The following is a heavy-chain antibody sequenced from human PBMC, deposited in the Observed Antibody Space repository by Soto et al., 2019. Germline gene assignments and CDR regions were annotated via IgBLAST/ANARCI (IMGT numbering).Heavy chain of an antibody. CDR2: IYYSGST. D-gene: IGHD3-16*02. CDR3: ARAGDYDYIWGSHPRGWFDP. J-gene: IGHJ5*02. Sequence: SETLSLTCTVSGGSISSYYWSWIRQPPGKGLEWIGYIYYSGSTNYNPSLKSRVTISVDTSKNQFSLKLSSVTAADTAVYYCARAGDYDYIWGSHPRGWFDPWGQGTLVTVSS. CDR1: GGSISSYY. V-gene: IGHV4-59*01.